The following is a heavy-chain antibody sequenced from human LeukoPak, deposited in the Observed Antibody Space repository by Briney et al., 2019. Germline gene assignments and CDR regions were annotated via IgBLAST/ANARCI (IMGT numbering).Heavy chain of an antibody. D-gene: IGHD6-13*01. Sequence: GGSLRLSCAASGFSFSSYWMSWVRQAPGEGLEWVGFTRSKAYGGATEYAASVKGRFTISRDDSKSIAYLQMNSLRPEDTAVYYCTRSSTYLDYWGQGTLVTVSS. V-gene: IGHV3-49*04. CDR1: GFSFSSYW. J-gene: IGHJ4*02. CDR2: TRSKAYGGAT. CDR3: TRSSTYLDY.